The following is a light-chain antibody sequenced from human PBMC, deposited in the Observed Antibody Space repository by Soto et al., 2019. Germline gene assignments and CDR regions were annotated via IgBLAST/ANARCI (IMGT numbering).Light chain of an antibody. CDR1: QSVSRN. V-gene: IGKV3-15*01. J-gene: IGKJ4*01. CDR3: QPYNNWPLT. CDR2: DAS. Sequence: EIVMTQSPATLSVSPGERATLSCRASQSVSRNLAWYQQKPGQPPRLLIYDASTRATGVPARFGGSGSGTEFTLTISGLQSEDFAVYYCQPYNNWPLTFGGGTKVEIK.